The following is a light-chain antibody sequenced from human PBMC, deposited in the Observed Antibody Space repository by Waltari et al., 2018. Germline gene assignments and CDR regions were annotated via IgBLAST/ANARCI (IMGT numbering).Light chain of an antibody. Sequence: QSVLTQPPSASGTPGQRVTISCSGSSSNIGSNTVNWYQQLPGTAPKPLIYSKNQRPSGVPDRFSGAKSGTSASLAISGLQSEDEADYYCAAWDDSLNGVVFGGGTKLTVL. CDR2: SKN. V-gene: IGLV1-44*01. CDR3: AAWDDSLNGVV. CDR1: SSNIGSNT. J-gene: IGLJ2*01.